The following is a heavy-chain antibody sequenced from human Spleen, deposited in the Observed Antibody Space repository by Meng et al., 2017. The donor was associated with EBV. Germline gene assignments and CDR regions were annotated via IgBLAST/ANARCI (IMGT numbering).Heavy chain of an antibody. D-gene: IGHD5-24*01. V-gene: IGHV4-39*07. CDR2: IYYSGST. J-gene: IGHJ4*02. Sequence: QLQLQESGPGLEKPSETLSLTCTVSGGSISSSSYYWGWIRQPPGKGLEWIGSIYYSGSTYYNPSLKSRVTISVDTSKNQFSLKLSSVTAADTAVYYCARVEMATIGYWGQGTLVTVSS. CDR1: GGSISSSSYY. CDR3: ARVEMATIGY.